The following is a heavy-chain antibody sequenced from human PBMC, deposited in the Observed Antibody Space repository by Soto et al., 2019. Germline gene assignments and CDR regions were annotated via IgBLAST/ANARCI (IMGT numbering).Heavy chain of an antibody. CDR1: GYTFTSYG. J-gene: IGHJ4*01. D-gene: IGHD6-6*01. V-gene: IGHV1-18*04. CDR2: ISADNGDT. CDR3: ARDQENSTSRLYWFRL. Sequence: ASVKVSCKASGYTFTSYGITCVRQAPGQGLEWMGWISADNGDTNYAQKVQGRVTMTTDTSTSTVYMELKSLKSDDTAVSCCARDQENSTSRLYWFRLCGQGSLVTISS.